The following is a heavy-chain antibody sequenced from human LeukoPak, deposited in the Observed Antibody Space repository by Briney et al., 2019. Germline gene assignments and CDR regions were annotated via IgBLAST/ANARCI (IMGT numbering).Heavy chain of an antibody. Sequence: PGGSLRLSCAASGFTFSSYTMNWVRQAPGKGLEWVSSISSSSSYIYYADSVKGRFTISRDNAKNSLYLQMNSLRAEDTAVYYCARDRVSGAGVVGFSDYWGQGTLVTVSS. V-gene: IGHV3-21*01. CDR3: ARDRVSGAGVVGFSDY. CDR1: GFTFSSYT. J-gene: IGHJ4*02. D-gene: IGHD3-22*01. CDR2: ISSSSSYI.